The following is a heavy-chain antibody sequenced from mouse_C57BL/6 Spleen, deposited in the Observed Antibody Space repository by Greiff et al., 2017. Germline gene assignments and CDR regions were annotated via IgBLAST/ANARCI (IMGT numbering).Heavy chain of an antibody. CDR2: IDPSDSYT. CDR1: GYTFTSYW. D-gene: IGHD2-3*01. CDR3: ARSEDDGYLAWFAY. Sequence: VQLQQPGAELVRPGTSVKLSCKASGYTFTSYWMHWVKQRPGQGLEWIGVIDPSDSYTNYNQKFKGKATLTVDTSSSTAYMQLSSLTSEDSAVYYCARSEDDGYLAWFAYWGQGTLVTVSA. V-gene: IGHV1-59*01. J-gene: IGHJ3*01.